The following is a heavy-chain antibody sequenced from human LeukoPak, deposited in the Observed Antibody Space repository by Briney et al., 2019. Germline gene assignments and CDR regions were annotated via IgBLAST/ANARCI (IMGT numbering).Heavy chain of an antibody. D-gene: IGHD2-15*01. V-gene: IGHV4-31*03. Sequence: SQTLSLTCTVSGGSISRGDYCWSWIRQHPGKGLEWIGYIHNNGNTFYNPSLKSRVTISIDMSKNQFSLNLRSVTAADTAVYHCARYCSSVNCRWFDPWGQGTLVTVSS. CDR2: IHNNGNT. CDR1: GGSISRGDYC. CDR3: ARYCSSVNCRWFDP. J-gene: IGHJ5*02.